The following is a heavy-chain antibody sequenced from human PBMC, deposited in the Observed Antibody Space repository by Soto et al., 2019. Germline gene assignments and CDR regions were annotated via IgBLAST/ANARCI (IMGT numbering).Heavy chain of an antibody. CDR1: GGSVSSGSYY. Sequence: QVQLQESGPGLVKPSETLSLTCAVSGGSVSSGSYYWSWIRQPPGKGLEWIGSFYSSDSTSYNPSLESRVTISVDTSKNQFSLKLSSVTAADTAVYYCARTNDFWSGTLRHDAFDIWGQGTTVTVSS. D-gene: IGHD3-3*01. J-gene: IGHJ3*02. CDR2: FYSSDST. V-gene: IGHV4-61*01. CDR3: ARTNDFWSGTLRHDAFDI.